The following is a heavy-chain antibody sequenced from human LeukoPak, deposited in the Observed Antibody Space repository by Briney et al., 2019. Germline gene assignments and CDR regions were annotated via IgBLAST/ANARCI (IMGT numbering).Heavy chain of an antibody. V-gene: IGHV1-18*01. J-gene: IGHJ4*02. D-gene: IGHD3-16*01. CDR3: ARSLWGGGDY. Sequence: ASVRVSCKASGYTFTSYGISWVRQAPGQGLGWMGWISAYNGNTNYAQKLQGRVTMTTDTSTSTAYMELRRLRSGGTAGYYCARSLWGGGDYWGQGTLVTVSS. CDR2: ISAYNGNT. CDR1: GYTFTSYG.